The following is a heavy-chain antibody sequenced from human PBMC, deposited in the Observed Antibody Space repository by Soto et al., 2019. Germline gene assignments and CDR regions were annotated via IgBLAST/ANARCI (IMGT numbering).Heavy chain of an antibody. J-gene: IGHJ4*02. D-gene: IGHD3-10*01. Sequence: SETLSLTCAVYSGSFSTYYWNWICQPPGKGQEWGGEINQRGSTNYNPSLKSPVTIPVDTSKTQLSLKLNSVTAAATAVYYCARGHYYASGRSLPYWRQGTLVTVSS. CDR1: SGSFSTYY. CDR3: ARGHYYASGRSLPY. CDR2: INQRGST. V-gene: IGHV4-34*01.